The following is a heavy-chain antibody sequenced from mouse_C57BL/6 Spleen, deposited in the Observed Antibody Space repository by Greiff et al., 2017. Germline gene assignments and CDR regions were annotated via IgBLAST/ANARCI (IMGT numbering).Heavy chain of an antibody. Sequence: VQLQQSGPGLVAPSQSLSITCTVSGFSLTSYGVDWVRQPPGKGLEWLGVIWGGGSTNYNSALMSRLSISKDNSKSHVFLKMKSRQTDDTAMYYCSKHPYDYPFAYWGQGTLVTVSA. J-gene: IGHJ3*01. D-gene: IGHD2-4*01. V-gene: IGHV2-9*01. CDR2: IWGGGST. CDR3: SKHPYDYPFAY. CDR1: GFSLTSYG.